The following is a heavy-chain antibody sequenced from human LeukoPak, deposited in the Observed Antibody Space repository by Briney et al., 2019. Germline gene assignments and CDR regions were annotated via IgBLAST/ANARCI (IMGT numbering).Heavy chain of an antibody. Sequence: PGGSLRLSCAASGFTFSGYGMHWVRQAPGKGLEWVAFIHYDGSDKYYADSVKGRFTISRDNSKNTLYLQVNSLRAEDKAVYYCAKDLGNSFDYWGQGTLVTVSS. CDR3: AKDLGNSFDY. CDR2: IHYDGSDK. CDR1: GFTFSGYG. V-gene: IGHV3-30*02. J-gene: IGHJ4*02. D-gene: IGHD4-23*01.